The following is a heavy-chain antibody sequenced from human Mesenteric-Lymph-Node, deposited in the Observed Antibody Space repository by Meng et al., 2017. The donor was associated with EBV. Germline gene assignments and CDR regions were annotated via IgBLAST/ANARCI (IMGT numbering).Heavy chain of an antibody. CDR3: VRETLGYGGINWFDP. J-gene: IGHJ5*02. V-gene: IGHV4-34*01. Sequence: RWGAGLLKPSEPPSLTCSGDGVSFSDYYGNWIRQSPGKGLEWIGEINDSGNTNYNPSLKSRVIISVDTSKNQFSLNLSSVTAADTAVYYCVRETLGYGGINWFDPWGQGTLVTVFS. D-gene: IGHD4-23*01. CDR2: INDSGNT. CDR1: GVSFSDYY.